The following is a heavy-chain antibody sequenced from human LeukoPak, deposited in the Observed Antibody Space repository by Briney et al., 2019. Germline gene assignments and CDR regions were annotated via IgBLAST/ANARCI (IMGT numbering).Heavy chain of an antibody. V-gene: IGHV4-38-2*01. CDR2: IYHSGST. D-gene: IGHD2-2*02. CDR3: ARRVPDCSSTSCYTGYAFDT. J-gene: IGHJ3*02. Sequence: SETLSLTRAVSGYSISSGYYWGWIRQPPGKGLEWIGSIYHSGSTSYNPSLKSPVTISVDTTKNQFSLKLSSVTAADTAVYYCARRVPDCSSTSCYTGYAFDTWGQGTMVTVSS. CDR1: GYSISSGYY.